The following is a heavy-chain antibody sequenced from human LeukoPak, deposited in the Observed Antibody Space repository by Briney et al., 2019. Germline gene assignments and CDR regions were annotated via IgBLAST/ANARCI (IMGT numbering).Heavy chain of an antibody. CDR3: ARELVVPAAGPYYMDV. CDR2: ISAYNGNT. D-gene: IGHD2-2*01. J-gene: IGHJ6*03. CDR1: GYTFTSYD. V-gene: IGHV1-18*01. Sequence: ASVKVSCKASGYTFTSYDINWVRQAPGQGLEWMGWISAYNGNTNYAQKLQGRVTMTTDTSTSTAYMELRSLRSDDTAVYYCARELVVPAAGPYYMDVWGKGTTVTVSS.